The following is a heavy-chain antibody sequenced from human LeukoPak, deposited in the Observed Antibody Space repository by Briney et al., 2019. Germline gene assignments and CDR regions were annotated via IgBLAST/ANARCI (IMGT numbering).Heavy chain of an antibody. CDR3: ARGHYTSDWYYFDY. CDR2: ISSSGSII. CDR1: GFTFTTYE. V-gene: IGHV3-48*03. Sequence: PGGSLRLSCAASGFTFTTYEMNWVRQAPGKGLEGVSFISSSGSIIYYADSVQGRFTISRDNAKNSLYLQMNSLRAEDTAVYYCARGHYTSDWYYFDYWGQGTLVTVSS. J-gene: IGHJ4*02. D-gene: IGHD6-19*01.